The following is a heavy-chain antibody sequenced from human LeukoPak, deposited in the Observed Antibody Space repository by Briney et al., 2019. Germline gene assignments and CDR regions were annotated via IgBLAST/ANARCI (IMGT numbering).Heavy chain of an antibody. CDR3: ARRSYYGSGSYYNDPFDY. D-gene: IGHD3-10*01. Sequence: GGSLRLSCAASGFTFSSYAMSWVRQAPGKGLEWVSAISGSGRSTYYADSVKGRFTISRDNSKNTLYLQMNSLRAEDTAVYYCARRSYYGSGSYYNDPFDYWGQGTLVTVSS. CDR2: ISGSGRST. CDR1: GFTFSSYA. V-gene: IGHV3-23*01. J-gene: IGHJ4*02.